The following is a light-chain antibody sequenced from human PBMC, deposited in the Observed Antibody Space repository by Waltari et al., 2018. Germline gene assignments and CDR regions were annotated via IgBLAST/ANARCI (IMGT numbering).Light chain of an antibody. CDR1: QDISNY. J-gene: IGKJ3*01. CDR3: QRYDNLPVFA. V-gene: IGKV1-33*01. Sequence: DIQMTQSPSSLSASVGDRVTITCQASQDISNYLNWYQQKPGKAPKLLVHDATKLETGVPARFSGSQYGTHFTLTINSLQPEDIATYYCQRYDNLPVFAFGPGTKVHIK. CDR2: DAT.